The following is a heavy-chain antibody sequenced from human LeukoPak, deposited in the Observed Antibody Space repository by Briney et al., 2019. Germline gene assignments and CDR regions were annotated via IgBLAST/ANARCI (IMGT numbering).Heavy chain of an antibody. Sequence: SETLSLTCAVYGGSFSGYYWSWIRQPPGKGLEWIGEINHSGSTNYNPSLKSRVTISVDTSKNQFSLKLSSVTAADTAVYYCARTGGLAANYYYYGMDVWGQGTTVTVSS. V-gene: IGHV4-34*01. D-gene: IGHD2-15*01. J-gene: IGHJ6*02. CDR3: ARTGGLAANYYYYGMDV. CDR1: GGSFSGYY. CDR2: INHSGST.